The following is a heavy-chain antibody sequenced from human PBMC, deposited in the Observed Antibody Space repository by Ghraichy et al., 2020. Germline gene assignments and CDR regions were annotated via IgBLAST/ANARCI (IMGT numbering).Heavy chain of an antibody. D-gene: IGHD2-2*01. CDR2: INTDTGSP. CDR1: GYTFSMYS. V-gene: IGHV7-4-1*02. J-gene: IGHJ4*02. CDR3: ARDAFVVVPIPTPLCDF. Sequence: ASVKVSCKASGYTFSMYSMNWVRQAPGQGLEWMGWINTDTGSPTYAQDFTGRFVFSLDTSVSTAYLHINDLKAEDTAVYYCARDAFVVVPIPTPLCDFWGQGTLVTVSS.